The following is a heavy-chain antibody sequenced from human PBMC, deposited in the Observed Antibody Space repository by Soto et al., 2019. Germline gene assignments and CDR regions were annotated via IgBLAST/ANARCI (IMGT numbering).Heavy chain of an antibody. J-gene: IGHJ4*02. CDR2: IYHSGST. CDR3: ARDGGHGNNY. Sequence: SETLSLTCAVSGYSIISGYYWGLIRQPPGKGLDWIATIYHSGSTFYNPSLKSRVTISVDKSKNQFSLKLTSVTAADTAVYYCARDGGHGNNYWGQGTLVTVSS. V-gene: IGHV4-38-2*02. CDR1: GYSIISGYY. D-gene: IGHD2-15*01.